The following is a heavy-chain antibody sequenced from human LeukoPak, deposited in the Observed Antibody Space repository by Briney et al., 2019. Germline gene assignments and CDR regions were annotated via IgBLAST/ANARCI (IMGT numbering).Heavy chain of an antibody. D-gene: IGHD6-13*01. V-gene: IGHV4-61*01. CDR3: ARSTRAAAEVDY. J-gene: IGHJ4*02. CDR1: GGSISSGTYY. Sequence: SETLSLTCIVSGGSISSGTYYWGWIRQPPGKGLEWIGYIYYSGSTNYNPSLKSRVTISVDTSKNQFSLKLSSVTAADTAVYYCARSTRAAAEVDYWGQGTLVTVSS. CDR2: IYYSGST.